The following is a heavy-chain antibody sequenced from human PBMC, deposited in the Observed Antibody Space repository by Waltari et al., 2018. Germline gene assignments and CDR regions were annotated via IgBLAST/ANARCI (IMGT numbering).Heavy chain of an antibody. CDR2: IYSGGST. Sequence: EVQLLESGGGLLQPGGSLSLSCAASGFTFSSYAMSWVRQAPGKGLEWVSVIYSGGSTYYADSVKGRFTISRDNSKNTLYLQMNSLRAEDTAVYYCAKDSWNSSSWYYFDYWGQGTLVTVSS. J-gene: IGHJ4*02. V-gene: IGHV3-23*03. CDR1: GFTFSSYA. CDR3: AKDSWNSSSWYYFDY. D-gene: IGHD6-13*01.